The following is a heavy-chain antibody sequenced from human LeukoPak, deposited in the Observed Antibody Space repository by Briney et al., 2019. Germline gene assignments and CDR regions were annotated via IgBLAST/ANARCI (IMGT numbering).Heavy chain of an antibody. CDR1: GLPFTNAW. CDR2: IYIGGST. J-gene: IGHJ4*02. Sequence: GESLRLSCSASGLPFTNAWMSWVRQAPGKGLEWVSSIYIGGSTYYADSVKGRFTISRDNPNNTLYLQMHSLRAEDTAVFYCVKDLSMRALTTGDYWGQGTLVTVSS. D-gene: IGHD2/OR15-2a*01. V-gene: IGHV3-66*01. CDR3: VKDLSMRALTTGDY.